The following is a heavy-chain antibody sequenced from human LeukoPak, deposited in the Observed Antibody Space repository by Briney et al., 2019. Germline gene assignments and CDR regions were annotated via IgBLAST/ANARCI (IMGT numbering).Heavy chain of an antibody. V-gene: IGHV1-69*13. CDR3: ARDRGHSGLVDY. CDR2: IIPIFGTA. J-gene: IGHJ4*02. D-gene: IGHD3-10*01. CDR1: GGTFSSYA. Sequence: ASVKVSCKAPGGTFSSYAISWVRQAPGQGLEWMGGIIPIFGTANYAQKFQGRVTITADESTSTAYMELSSLRSEDTAVYYCARDRGHSGLVDYWGQGTLVTVSS.